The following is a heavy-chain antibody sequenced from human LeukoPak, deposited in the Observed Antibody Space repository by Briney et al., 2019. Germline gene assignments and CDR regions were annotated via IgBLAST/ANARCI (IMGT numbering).Heavy chain of an antibody. D-gene: IGHD3-10*01. V-gene: IGHV1-2*02. J-gene: IGHJ4*02. CDR2: INPNSGDT. Sequence: ASVKVSCKASGYTFTGYYMHWVRQAPGQGLEWMGWINPNSGDTNYAQKFQGRVTMTRDTSISTAYMELSRLRSDDTAVYYCARDSPDGSGTYYNDSPDYWGQGTLVTVSS. CDR1: GYTFTGYY. CDR3: ARDSPDGSGTYYNDSPDY.